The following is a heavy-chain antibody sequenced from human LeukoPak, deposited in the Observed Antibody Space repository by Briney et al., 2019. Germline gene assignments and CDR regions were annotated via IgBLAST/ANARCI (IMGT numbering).Heavy chain of an antibody. Sequence: ASVKVSCKASGYSFTSNYIHWVRQAPGQGLEWMGMIYPRDGSTSYAQKFQGRVTITADESTSTAYMELSSLRSEDTAVYYCATTRNPYCSGGSCYYNWFDPWGQGTLVTVSS. J-gene: IGHJ5*02. D-gene: IGHD2-15*01. V-gene: IGHV1-46*01. CDR2: IYPRDGST. CDR1: GYSFTSNY. CDR3: ATTRNPYCSGGSCYYNWFDP.